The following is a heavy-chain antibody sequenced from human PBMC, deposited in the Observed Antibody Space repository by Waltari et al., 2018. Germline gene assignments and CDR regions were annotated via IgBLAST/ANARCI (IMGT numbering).Heavy chain of an antibody. V-gene: IGHV1-46*01. CDR3: ARDGPTSIRSVEFDP. CDR1: GYTFTSYY. CDR2: INPSGGST. J-gene: IGHJ5*02. D-gene: IGHD2-2*02. Sequence: QVQLVQSGAEVKKPGASVKVSCKASGYTFTSYYMHWVRQAPGQGLEWMGIINPSGGSTSYAQKFQGRVTMTRDTSTSTVYMELSSLRSEDTAVYYCARDGPTSIRSVEFDPWGQGTLVTVSS.